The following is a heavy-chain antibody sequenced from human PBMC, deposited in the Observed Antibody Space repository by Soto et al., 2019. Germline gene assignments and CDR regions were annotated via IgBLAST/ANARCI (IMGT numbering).Heavy chain of an antibody. D-gene: IGHD5-18*01. Sequence: QVQLVQSGAEVKKPGASVKVSCKASGYTFTSYGISWVRQAPGQGLEWMGWISAYNGNTNYAQKLRGRGTMTTDASTSTAYMELRSLRSDDTAVYYCARDWASGYSYGPPFDYWGLGTLVTVSS. J-gene: IGHJ4*02. CDR2: ISAYNGNT. CDR3: ARDWASGYSYGPPFDY. CDR1: GYTFTSYG. V-gene: IGHV1-18*01.